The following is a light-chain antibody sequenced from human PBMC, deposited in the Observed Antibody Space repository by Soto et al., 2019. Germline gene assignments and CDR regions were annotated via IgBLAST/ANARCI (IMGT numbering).Light chain of an antibody. CDR1: SSDIGRYDY. Sequence: QSALTQPASVSGSPGQSITISCTGSSSDIGRYDYVSWYQQHPGKAPKLIIYRVINRPSGISDRFSGSKSGNSASLSISGLQPEDEASYFCGSYTSATTWVFGGGTKLTVL. J-gene: IGLJ3*02. CDR2: RVI. CDR3: GSYTSATTWV. V-gene: IGLV2-14*03.